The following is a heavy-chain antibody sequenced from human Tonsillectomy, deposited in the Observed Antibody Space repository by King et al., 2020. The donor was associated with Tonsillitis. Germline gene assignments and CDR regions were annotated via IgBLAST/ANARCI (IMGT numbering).Heavy chain of an antibody. CDR2: LYSGGST. J-gene: IGHJ4*02. Sequence: VQLVESGGGLIQPGGSLRLSCAASGFTVSSNYMSWVRQAPGKGLEWVSVLYSGGSTYYADTVKGRFTISRDNSKKPLYVQMNSLRAEDTAVYYCARGRGYSGYHFDYWGQGTLVTVSS. D-gene: IGHD5-12*01. V-gene: IGHV3-53*01. CDR1: GFTVSSNY. CDR3: ARGRGYSGYHFDY.